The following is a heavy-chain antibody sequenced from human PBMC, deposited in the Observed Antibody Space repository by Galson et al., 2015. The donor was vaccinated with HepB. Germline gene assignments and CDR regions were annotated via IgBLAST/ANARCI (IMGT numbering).Heavy chain of an antibody. CDR1: GFTVSSNY. CDR3: ARERSGLRDAFDI. V-gene: IGHV3-66*01. J-gene: IGHJ3*02. CDR2: IYSGGST. D-gene: IGHD3-3*01. Sequence: SLRLSCAASGFTVSSNYMSWVRQAPGKGLEWVSVIYSGGSTYYADSVKGRLTISRDNSKNTLYLQMNSLRAEDTAVYYCARERSGLRDAFDIWGQGTMVTVSS.